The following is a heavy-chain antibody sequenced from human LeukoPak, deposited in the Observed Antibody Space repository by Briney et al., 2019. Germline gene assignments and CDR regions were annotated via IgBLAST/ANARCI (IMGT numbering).Heavy chain of an antibody. CDR3: ARGYCSSTSCYLYYFDY. D-gene: IGHD2-2*01. Sequence: GGSLRLSCTASGFTLSSYAMSWVRQAPGKGLEWVSLISGNAGSTYYADSVKGRFTISRDITKNTLYLQMNSLRAEDTAVYYCARGYCSSTSCYLYYFDYWGQGTLVTVSS. CDR1: GFTLSSYA. CDR2: ISGNAGST. J-gene: IGHJ4*02. V-gene: IGHV3-23*01.